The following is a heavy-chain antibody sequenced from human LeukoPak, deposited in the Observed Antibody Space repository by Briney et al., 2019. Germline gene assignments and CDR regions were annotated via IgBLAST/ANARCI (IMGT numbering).Heavy chain of an antibody. CDR1: GFTFSSYA. CDR3: ARWDYDSNTFDY. Sequence: GGSLRLSCAASGFTFSSYAMHWVRQAPGKGLEWVAVISYDGSNKYYADSVKGRFTISRDNAKNSLYLQMNSLRAEDTAVYYCARWDYDSNTFDYWGQGTLVTVSS. J-gene: IGHJ4*02. V-gene: IGHV3-30-3*01. CDR2: ISYDGSNK. D-gene: IGHD3-22*01.